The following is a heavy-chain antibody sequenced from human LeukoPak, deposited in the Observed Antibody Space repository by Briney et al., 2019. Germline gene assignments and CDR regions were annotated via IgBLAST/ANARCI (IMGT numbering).Heavy chain of an antibody. V-gene: IGHV3-33*01. Sequence: GRSLRLSCAASGFTSSRYGMHWVRKSPGKGLEWVAFIWYDASNKNYAHSVKGRFPISRENSKDTLYLQMNSLRAEDTAVYYCAREALLGYFDYWGQGTLVSVS. D-gene: IGHD1-26*01. J-gene: IGHJ4*02. CDR3: AREALLGYFDY. CDR2: IWYDASNK. CDR1: GFTSSRYG.